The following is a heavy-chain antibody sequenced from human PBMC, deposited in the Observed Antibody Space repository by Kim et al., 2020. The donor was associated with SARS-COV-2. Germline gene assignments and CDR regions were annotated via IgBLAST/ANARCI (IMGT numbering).Heavy chain of an antibody. CDR3: ARDLTTVVTPGYYFDY. Sequence: ASVKVSCKASGYTFTSYYMHWVRQAPGQGLEWMGIINPSGGSTSYAQKFQGRVTMTRDTSTSTVYMELSSLRSEDTAVYYCARDLTTVVTPGYYFDYWGQGTLVTVSS. J-gene: IGHJ4*02. D-gene: IGHD4-17*01. CDR2: INPSGGST. V-gene: IGHV1-46*01. CDR1: GYTFTSYY.